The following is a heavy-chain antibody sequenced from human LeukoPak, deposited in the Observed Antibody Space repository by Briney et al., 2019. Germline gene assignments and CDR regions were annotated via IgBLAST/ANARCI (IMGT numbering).Heavy chain of an antibody. D-gene: IGHD5-18*01. J-gene: IGHJ4*02. CDR2: IKQDGSEK. V-gene: IGHV3-7*03. Sequence: GGSLRLSCAASGFTFTSYWMTWVRQAPGKGREGVANIKQDGSEKFYVGPVRGRFTISRDNGRNSVSLQMNSLRDEDTAVYYCARDVDTNYWGQGTLVTVSS. CDR1: GFTFTSYW. CDR3: ARDVDTNY.